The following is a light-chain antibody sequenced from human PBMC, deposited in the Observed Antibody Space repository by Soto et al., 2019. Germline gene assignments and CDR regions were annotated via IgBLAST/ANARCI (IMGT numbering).Light chain of an antibody. CDR3: QQYGDSPFT. Sequence: EMVLTQSPGTLSLSPGEGATLSCRASQTVTVNSLAWYQQTPGQPPRLLIYAASTRATGIPDRFNGSGSGTDFVLTISRLEPEDFAMYYCQQYGDSPFTFGPGTKVDI. J-gene: IGKJ3*01. CDR2: AAS. V-gene: IGKV3-20*01. CDR1: QTVTVNS.